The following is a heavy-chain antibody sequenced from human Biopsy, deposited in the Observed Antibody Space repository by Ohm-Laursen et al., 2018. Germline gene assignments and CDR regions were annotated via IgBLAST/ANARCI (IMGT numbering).Heavy chain of an antibody. CDR1: GASVSSGSYD. D-gene: IGHD5-18*01. J-gene: IGHJ3*01. CDR3: ARGYAGLYEAFDF. V-gene: IGHV4-61*01. CDR2: IYNDVST. Sequence: SDTLSLTCTVSGASVSSGSYDWSWIRQPPGKGLEWIGNIYNDVSTKYNPSLRSRVTISADKSANQFSLKLGSVTAADTAVYYCARGYAGLYEAFDFWGQGTVVTVAS.